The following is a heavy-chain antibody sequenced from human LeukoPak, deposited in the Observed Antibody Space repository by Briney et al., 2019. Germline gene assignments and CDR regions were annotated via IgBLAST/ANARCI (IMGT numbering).Heavy chain of an antibody. V-gene: IGHV6-1*01. CDR2: TYYRSKWYN. CDR1: GDSVSSNNGA. D-gene: IGHD6-19*01. Sequence: SQTLSLTCDISGDSVSSNNGAWNWIRQSPSRGLEWLGRTYYRSKWYNDYAGSLNGRITISPDTSKNQFSLHLNSVTSEDTAVYYCARDLGNTGWYTFDYWGQGILVTVSS. CDR3: ARDLGNTGWYTFDY. J-gene: IGHJ4*02.